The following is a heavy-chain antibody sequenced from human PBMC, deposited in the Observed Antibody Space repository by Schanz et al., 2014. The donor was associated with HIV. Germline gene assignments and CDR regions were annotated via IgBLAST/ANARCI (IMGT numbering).Heavy chain of an antibody. V-gene: IGHV1-46*01. CDR3: ARDLGGDFWSSQGGLDP. J-gene: IGHJ5*02. CDR2: INPSGGRT. CDR1: GYSFTTYG. D-gene: IGHD3-3*01. Sequence: QVQLVQSGAEEKKPGASVRVSCKASGYSFTTYGITWVRQAPGQGLEWMGIINPSGGRTNYAQKFQGRVSMTADTSTSTVYMELRSLRSEDTAVYYCARDLGGDFWSSQGGLDPWGQGTLVTVSS.